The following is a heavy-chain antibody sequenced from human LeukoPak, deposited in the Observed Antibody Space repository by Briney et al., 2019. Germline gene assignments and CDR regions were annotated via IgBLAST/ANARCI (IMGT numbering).Heavy chain of an antibody. V-gene: IGHV4-59*01. D-gene: IGHD4-11*01. CDR3: ATDYSNFYGMDV. Sequence: SETLSLTCTVSGGSISDYYWSWIRQSPGNGLEWVGYIQYSGSTNYNPSLKSRVSISVDSSKDQFSLRLSSVTAADTAVYYCATDYSNFYGMDVWSQGTTVTVSS. CDR1: GGSISDYY. CDR2: IQYSGST. J-gene: IGHJ6*02.